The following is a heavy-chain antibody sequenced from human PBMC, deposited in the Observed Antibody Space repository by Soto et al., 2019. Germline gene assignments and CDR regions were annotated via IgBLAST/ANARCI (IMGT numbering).Heavy chain of an antibody. CDR3: RKSFGPGSLINYYGMNV. D-gene: IGHD3-10*01. J-gene: IGHJ6*02. V-gene: IGHV4-39*01. Sequence: PSETLSLTCTVSPGSISSSSYYCAWFRQPPGKGLEWIGTLYYSVSTYYNPSLKSRATISVVTSKNHFSLNLSYVTAVDTAVYFCRKSFGPGSLINYYGMNVWGRGSTFT. CDR1: PGSISSSSYY. CDR2: LYYSVST.